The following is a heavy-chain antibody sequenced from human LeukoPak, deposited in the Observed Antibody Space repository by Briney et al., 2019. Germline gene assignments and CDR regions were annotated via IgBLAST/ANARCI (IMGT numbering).Heavy chain of an antibody. Sequence: SETLSLTCTVSGGSISSYYWSWIRQPPGKGLEWIGYIYYSGSTNYNPSLKSRVTISVDKSKNQFSLKLSSVTAADTAVYYCAVGIAVAGTFYYFDYWGRGTLVTVSS. D-gene: IGHD6-19*01. CDR1: GGSISSYY. CDR3: AVGIAVAGTFYYFDY. V-gene: IGHV4-59*12. CDR2: IYYSGST. J-gene: IGHJ4*02.